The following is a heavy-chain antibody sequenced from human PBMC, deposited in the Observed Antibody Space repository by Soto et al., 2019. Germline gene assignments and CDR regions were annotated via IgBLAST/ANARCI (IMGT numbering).Heavy chain of an antibody. V-gene: IGHV3-33*01. Sequence: GGSLRLSCAASGFTFSSHGMHWVRQAPGKGLEWVAVIWYDGSNKYYADSVKGRFTISRDNSKNTLYLQMNSLRAEDTAVYYCARDPTSPIVVVPAAIDVWGQGTTVTVSS. D-gene: IGHD2-2*01. CDR2: IWYDGSNK. CDR1: GFTFSSHG. CDR3: ARDPTSPIVVVPAAIDV. J-gene: IGHJ6*02.